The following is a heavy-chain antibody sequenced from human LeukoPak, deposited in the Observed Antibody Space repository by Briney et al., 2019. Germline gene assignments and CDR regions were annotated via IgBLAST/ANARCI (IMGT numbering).Heavy chain of an antibody. CDR3: ARGPYCSSTSCYRKGFDP. V-gene: IGHV4-34*01. J-gene: IGHJ5*02. CDR2: INHSGST. CDR1: GGSFSGYY. D-gene: IGHD2-2*01. Sequence: SETLSLTCAVYGGSFSGYYWCWIRQPPGKGLEWIGEINHSGSTNYNPSLKSRVTISVDTSKNQFSLKLSSVTAADTAVYYCARGPYCSSTSCYRKGFDPWGQGTLVTVSS.